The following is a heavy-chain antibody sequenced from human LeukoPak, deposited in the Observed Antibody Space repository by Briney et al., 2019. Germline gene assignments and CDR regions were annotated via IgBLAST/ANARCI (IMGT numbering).Heavy chain of an antibody. CDR2: ISSSSSYI. Sequence: GGSLRLSCAPSGFTFSSYSMNWVRQAPGKGLEWVSSISSSSSYIYYADSVKGRFTISRDNAKNSLYLQMNSLRAEDTAVYYCARDIAVATFDYWGQGTLVTVYS. V-gene: IGHV3-21*01. J-gene: IGHJ4*02. D-gene: IGHD6-19*01. CDR1: GFTFSSYS. CDR3: ARDIAVATFDY.